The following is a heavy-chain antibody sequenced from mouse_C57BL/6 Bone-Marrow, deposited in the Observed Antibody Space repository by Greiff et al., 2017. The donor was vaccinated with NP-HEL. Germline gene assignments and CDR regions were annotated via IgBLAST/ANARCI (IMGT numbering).Heavy chain of an antibody. D-gene: IGHD2-4*01. CDR3: ARDAYDYDGRMDY. J-gene: IGHJ4*01. CDR2: SRNKANDYTT. CDR1: GFTFSDFY. V-gene: IGHV7-1*01. Sequence: EVKLVESGGGLVQSGRSLRLSCATSGFTFSDFYMEWVRQAPGKGLEWIAASRNKANDYTTEYSASVKGRFIVSRDTSQSILYLQMNALRAEDTAIYYCARDAYDYDGRMDYWGQGTSVTVSS.